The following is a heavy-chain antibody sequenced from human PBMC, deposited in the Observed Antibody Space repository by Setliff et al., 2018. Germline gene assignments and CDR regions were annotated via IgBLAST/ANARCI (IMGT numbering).Heavy chain of an antibody. V-gene: IGHV3-30*02. CDR1: GFAFSTYA. Sequence: PGGSLRLSCAASGFAFSTYAMHWVRQAPGKGLEWVAIIWYDGTNNSYADSVKGRFTISRDNSKNTLYLQMNSLRPEDTAVYYCTKRALYDGSAGWAFDIWGQGTMVTVSS. CDR3: TKRALYDGSAGWAFDI. D-gene: IGHD3-22*01. CDR2: IWYDGTNN. J-gene: IGHJ3*02.